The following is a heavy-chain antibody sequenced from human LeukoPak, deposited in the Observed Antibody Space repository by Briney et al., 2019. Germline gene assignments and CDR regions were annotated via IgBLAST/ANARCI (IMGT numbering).Heavy chain of an antibody. J-gene: IGHJ4*02. CDR3: AKDFGPSLGYYFDY. CDR1: GFTFSIYA. Sequence: PGGSLRLSCAASGFTFSIYAMSWVRQAPGKGLEWVSAISGSGGSTYYADSVKGRFTISRDNSKNTLYLQMISLRAEDTAVYYCAKDFGPSLGYYFDYWGQGTLVTVSS. CDR2: ISGSGGST. V-gene: IGHV3-23*01. D-gene: IGHD3-10*01.